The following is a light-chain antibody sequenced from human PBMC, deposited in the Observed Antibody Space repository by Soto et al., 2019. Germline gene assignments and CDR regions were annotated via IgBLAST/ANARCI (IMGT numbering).Light chain of an antibody. CDR2: GAS. J-gene: IGKJ1*01. CDR1: QSLRSY. Sequence: EVVLTQSPGTLSLSPGDRAALSRRASQSLRSYFAWYQQKPGQAPRLLIYGASTRLTGIPDRFIGSGSGTDFTLTISRLEPDDVAVYYCQQYDSSPRTFGQGTKVEIK. V-gene: IGKV3-20*01. CDR3: QQYDSSPRT.